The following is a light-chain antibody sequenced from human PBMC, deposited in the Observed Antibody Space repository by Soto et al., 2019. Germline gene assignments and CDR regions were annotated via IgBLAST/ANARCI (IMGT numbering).Light chain of an antibody. CDR3: SSYTSSSTLV. CDR2: DVS. J-gene: IGLJ2*01. Sequence: QSALTQPASVSGSPGQSITISCTGTSSDVGGYNYVSWYQQHPGKATKLMINDVSNRPSGVSNRFSGSKSGNTASLTISGLQAEDEADYYCSSYTSSSTLVFGGGTKVTVL. V-gene: IGLV2-14*01. CDR1: SSDVGGYNY.